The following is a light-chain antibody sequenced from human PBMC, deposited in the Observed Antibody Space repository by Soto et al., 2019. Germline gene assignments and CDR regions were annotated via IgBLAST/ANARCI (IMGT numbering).Light chain of an antibody. V-gene: IGKV2-28*01. CDR3: MQALPKAWT. J-gene: IGKJ1*01. Sequence: DIVMTQSPLSLPVTPGEPASISCRSSQSLLHSNGYNYLDWYLQKPGQSPQLLIYLGSNRASGVPARLSGSGSGTDFTLKISRVEAEDVGVYYCMQALPKAWTFGQGTKVEIK. CDR2: LGS. CDR1: QSLLHSNGYNY.